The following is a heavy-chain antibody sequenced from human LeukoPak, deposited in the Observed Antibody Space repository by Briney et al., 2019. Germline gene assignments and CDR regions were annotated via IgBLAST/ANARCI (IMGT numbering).Heavy chain of an antibody. CDR3: ARDGRSMVRGVPYY. D-gene: IGHD3-10*01. Sequence: GGSLRLSCAASGFTFTNYAMTWVRQAPGKGLEWVSSISSSSSYIYYADSVKGRFTISRDNAKNSLYLQMNSLRAEDTAVYYCARDGRSMVRGVPYYWGQGTLVTVSS. V-gene: IGHV3-21*01. CDR2: ISSSSSYI. J-gene: IGHJ4*02. CDR1: GFTFTNYA.